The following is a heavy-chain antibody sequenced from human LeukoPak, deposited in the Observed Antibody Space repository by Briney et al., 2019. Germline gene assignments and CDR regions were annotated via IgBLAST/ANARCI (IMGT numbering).Heavy chain of an antibody. D-gene: IGHD1-20*01. V-gene: IGHV4-39*07. CDR3: ARGLTGTTDNDAFDI. Sequence: SGTLSLTCTVSGGSISSSSYYWGWIRQPPGKGLEWIGSIYYSGSTYYNPSLKSRVTISVDTSKNQFSLKLSSVTAADTAVYYCARGLTGTTDNDAFDIWGQGTMVTVSS. CDR2: IYYSGST. CDR1: GGSISSSSYY. J-gene: IGHJ3*02.